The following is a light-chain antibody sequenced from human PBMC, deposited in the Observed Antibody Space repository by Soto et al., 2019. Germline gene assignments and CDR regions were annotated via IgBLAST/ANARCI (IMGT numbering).Light chain of an antibody. Sequence: DIQMTQSPSSLSASVGDRVTITCRASQTISTYLTWHQQKPGKAPKVLIYGASSLQSGVPSRFSGSGSETEFTLTISSLQPEDFATYYCQQSYSAPERFGQGTKVEIE. J-gene: IGKJ1*01. CDR1: QTISTY. CDR2: GAS. V-gene: IGKV1-39*01. CDR3: QQSYSAPER.